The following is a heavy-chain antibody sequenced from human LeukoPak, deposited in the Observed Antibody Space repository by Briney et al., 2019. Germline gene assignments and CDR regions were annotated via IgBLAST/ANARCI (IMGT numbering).Heavy chain of an antibody. CDR1: GGSFSGYY. J-gene: IGHJ4*02. Sequence: SETLSLTCAVYGGSFSGYYWSWIRQPPGKGLEWIGEINHSGSTNYNPSLKSRVTISVDTSKNQFSLKLSSVTAADTAVYYCAKDLALTKGELSPIPLFYWGQGTLVTVSS. CDR2: INHSGST. D-gene: IGHD3-16*02. CDR3: AKDLALTKGELSPIPLFY. V-gene: IGHV4-34*01.